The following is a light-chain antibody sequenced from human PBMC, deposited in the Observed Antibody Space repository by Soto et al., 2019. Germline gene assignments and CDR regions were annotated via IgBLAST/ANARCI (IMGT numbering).Light chain of an antibody. J-gene: IGLJ2*01. Sequence: QSALTQPRSVSGSPGQSVTISWTGTSSDVGGYNYVSWYQQHPGKAPKLMIYDVSKRPSGVPDRFSGSKSGNTASLTISGLQAEDEAYYYCCSYAGSYSVVFGGGTKLTVL. CDR3: CSYAGSYSVV. V-gene: IGLV2-11*01. CDR1: SSDVGGYNY. CDR2: DVS.